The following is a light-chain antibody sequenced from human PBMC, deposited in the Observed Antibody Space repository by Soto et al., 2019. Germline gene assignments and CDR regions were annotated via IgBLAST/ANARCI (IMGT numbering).Light chain of an antibody. J-gene: IGKJ1*01. Sequence: EIVMTHSPGTLSLSPGERVTLSCRASQRVYSSYLAWYQQRPGQAPRLLFYDASIRATGIPDRFSGSGSGTDFSLTISRLEPEDFAVYYCHQYASSPWTFGQGTKVDI. CDR3: HQYASSPWT. V-gene: IGKV3-20*01. CDR1: QRVYSSY. CDR2: DAS.